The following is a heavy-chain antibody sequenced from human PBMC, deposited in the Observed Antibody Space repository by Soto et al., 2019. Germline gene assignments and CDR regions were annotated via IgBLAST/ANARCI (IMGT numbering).Heavy chain of an antibody. V-gene: IGHV3-66*01. CDR3: ARDRILEWLSTASYFDY. D-gene: IGHD3-3*01. CDR1: GFTVTELY. CDR2: IYNEFT. J-gene: IGHJ4*02. Sequence: GGSLRLSWVASGFTVTELYINWVRQAPRKGLEWVSVIYNEFTDYADSGRGRFSISTDSSKNALYLQMNSLRAEDTAVYYCARDRILEWLSTASYFDYWGQGTLVTVSS.